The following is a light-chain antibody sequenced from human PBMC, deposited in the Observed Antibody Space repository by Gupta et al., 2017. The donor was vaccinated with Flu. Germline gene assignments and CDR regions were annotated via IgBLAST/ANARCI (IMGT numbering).Light chain of an antibody. Sequence: SLRLLLNKSSNRDSGVPQRSSGSGSGTGFTVNISRREAEVVAVYYCMQGTHWQYTFGQGTKLEIK. J-gene: IGKJ2*01. V-gene: IGKV2-30*01. CDR3: MQGTHWQYT. CDR2: KSS.